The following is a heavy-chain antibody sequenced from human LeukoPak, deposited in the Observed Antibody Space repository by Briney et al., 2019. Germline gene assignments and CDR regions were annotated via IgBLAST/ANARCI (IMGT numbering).Heavy chain of an antibody. CDR3: ARAVMVRGVIDWFDP. Sequence: PSETLSLTCTVSGGSISSYYWSWIRQPPGKGLEWIVYIYYSGSTNYNPSLKSRVTISVDTSKNQFSLKLSSVTAADTAVYYCARAVMVRGVIDWFDPWGQGTLVTVSS. J-gene: IGHJ5*02. CDR2: IYYSGST. V-gene: IGHV4-59*01. D-gene: IGHD3-10*01. CDR1: GGSISSYY.